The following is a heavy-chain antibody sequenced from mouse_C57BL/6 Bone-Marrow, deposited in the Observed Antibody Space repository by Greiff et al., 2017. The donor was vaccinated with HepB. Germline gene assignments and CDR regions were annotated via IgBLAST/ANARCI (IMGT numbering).Heavy chain of an antibody. J-gene: IGHJ2*01. V-gene: IGHV1-15*01. CDR1: GYTFTDYE. D-gene: IGHD3-2*02. Sequence: VQLQQSGAELVRPGASVTLSCKASGYTFTDYEMHWVKQTPVHGLEWIGAIDPETGGTAYNQKFKGKAILTADKSSSTAYMELRSLTSEDAAVYYCTRPGPVGYWGQGTTLTVSS. CDR3: TRPGPVGY. CDR2: IDPETGGT.